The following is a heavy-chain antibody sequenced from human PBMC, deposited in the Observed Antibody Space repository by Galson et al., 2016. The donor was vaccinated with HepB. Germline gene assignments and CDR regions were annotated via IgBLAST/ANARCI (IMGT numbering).Heavy chain of an antibody. J-gene: IGHJ5*02. CDR2: ISHDGNNK. D-gene: IGHD2-2*01. Sequence: SLRLSCAASGFVLSSYDFHWVRQAPGKGLKLVALISHDGNNKHYADSVKGRFTISRDNSKNTVYLQMNSLRAEDTAVYYCARDVFGRCTGTNCYSSYFDPWGQGTLVTVSS. CDR3: ARDVFGRCTGTNCYSSYFDP. CDR1: GFVLSSYD. V-gene: IGHV3-30-3*01.